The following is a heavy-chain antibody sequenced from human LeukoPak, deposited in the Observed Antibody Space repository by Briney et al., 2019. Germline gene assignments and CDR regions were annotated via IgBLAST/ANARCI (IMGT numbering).Heavy chain of an antibody. V-gene: IGHV3-23*01. D-gene: IGHD2-2*01. CDR2: ISGSGGST. CDR3: ARPLHYCSSTSCSPSDAFDI. Sequence: PGGSLRLSCAASGFTFSSYAMSWVRQAPGKGLEWVSAISGSGGSTYYADSVKGRFTISRDNSKNTLYLQMNSLRAEDTAVYYCARPLHYCSSTSCSPSDAFDIWGQGTMVTVSS. J-gene: IGHJ3*02. CDR1: GFTFSSYA.